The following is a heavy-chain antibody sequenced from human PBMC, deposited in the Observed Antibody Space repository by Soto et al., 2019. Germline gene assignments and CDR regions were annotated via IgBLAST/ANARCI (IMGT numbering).Heavy chain of an antibody. J-gene: IGHJ4*02. V-gene: IGHV4-31*03. D-gene: IGHD5-18*01. CDR2: IYYSGST. CDR1: GGSISSGGYY. CDR3: ARDYSYGWFDY. Sequence: QVQLQESGPGLVKPSQTLSLTCTVSGGSISSGGYYWSWIRQHPGKGLEWIGYIYYSGSTYYNLSLKSXXTXSXXTSRYQFSLKLSSVTAADAAVYYCARDYSYGWFDYWGQGVLVTVSS.